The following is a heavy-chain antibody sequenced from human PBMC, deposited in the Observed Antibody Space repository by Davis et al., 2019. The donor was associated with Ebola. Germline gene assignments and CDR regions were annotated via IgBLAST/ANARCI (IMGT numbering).Heavy chain of an antibody. Sequence: PSETLSLTCTVSGGSISRGGSYWTWIRQHPGKGLEWIRYIYYSGSTYYKPSLKSRVTISLDTSMNQFSLNLYSVTAADTAVYYCARDLRYDSSGYDYYYYMDVWGKGTTVTVSS. J-gene: IGHJ6*03. D-gene: IGHD3-22*01. CDR1: GGSISRGGSY. V-gene: IGHV4-31*03. CDR2: IYYSGST. CDR3: ARDLRYDSSGYDYYYYMDV.